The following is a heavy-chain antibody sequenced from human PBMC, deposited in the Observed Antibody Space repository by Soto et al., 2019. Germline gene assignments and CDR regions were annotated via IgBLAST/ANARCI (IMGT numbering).Heavy chain of an antibody. CDR2: ISGGSSYT. CDR3: AKTIVAASGYYFDH. J-gene: IGHJ4*02. V-gene: IGHV3-11*06. Sequence: QVQLVESGGGLVKPGGSLRLACAASGFSFGDSYMSWVRQAPGKGLEWLSYISGGSSYTNYADSVKGRFTISRDNAKRSLYLEMNGLRADDTAVYYCAKTIVAASGYYFDHWGQGNLVTVPS. D-gene: IGHD2-21*01. CDR1: GFSFGDSY.